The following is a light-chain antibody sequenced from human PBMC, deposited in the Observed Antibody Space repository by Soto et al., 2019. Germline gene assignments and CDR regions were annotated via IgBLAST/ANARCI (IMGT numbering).Light chain of an antibody. CDR2: WAS. J-gene: IGKJ2*01. V-gene: IGKV4-1*01. CDR1: QSILFTSNNKNY. Sequence: DIVMTQSPDSLAVSLGERAAINCKSSQSILFTSNNKNYFAWYQQKPGQPPKLLIYWASTRESGVPDRFSGSGSGIDFTLTISSLHAEDVAVYYCQQYYTTPPYTFGQGTKVEIK. CDR3: QQYYTTPPYT.